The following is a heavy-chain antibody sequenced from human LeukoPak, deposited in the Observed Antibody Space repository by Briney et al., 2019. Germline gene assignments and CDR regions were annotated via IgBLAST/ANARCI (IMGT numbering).Heavy chain of an antibody. CDR2: ISDTGGRT. J-gene: IGHJ5*02. CDR1: GFTFTDSA. CDR3: AKGGQDFDFWRFDL. V-gene: IGHV3-23*01. Sequence: GGSLRLSCAASGFTFTDSAVSWVRHSPGEGLKWVSSISDTGGRTYYADSVKGRFTITRDNSRNTVTLQMNSPGAGDTARYFCAKGGQDFDFWRFDLWGQGILVIVSS. D-gene: IGHD3-3*01.